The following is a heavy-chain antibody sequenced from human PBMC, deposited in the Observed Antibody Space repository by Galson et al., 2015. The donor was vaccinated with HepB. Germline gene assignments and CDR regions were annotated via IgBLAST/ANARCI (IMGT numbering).Heavy chain of an antibody. Sequence: ETLSLTCTVSGASVTGYYWSWIRQPPGKGLQWIGYIYYDGNTNYNPSLKSRVTMSVDTSKNQFSLNLRSVTASDTAVYYCARHDFGSEDNVWGQGTLVTVSS. J-gene: IGHJ1*01. V-gene: IGHV4-59*08. D-gene: IGHD3-10*01. CDR1: GASVTGYY. CDR3: ARHDFGSEDNV. CDR2: IYYDGNT.